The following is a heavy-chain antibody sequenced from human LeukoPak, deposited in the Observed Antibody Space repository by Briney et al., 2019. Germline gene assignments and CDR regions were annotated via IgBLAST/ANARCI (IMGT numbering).Heavy chain of an antibody. D-gene: IGHD3-10*01. Sequence: VASVKVSCKASGYTFTSYGISWVRQAPGQGLEWMGWISAYNGNTNYAQKLQGRVTMTTDTSTSTAYMELRSLRSDGTAVYYCARDRPRWGSGSYNGEIWGQGTLVTVSS. CDR3: ARDRPRWGSGSYNGEI. CDR1: GYTFTSYG. CDR2: ISAYNGNT. V-gene: IGHV1-18*04. J-gene: IGHJ4*02.